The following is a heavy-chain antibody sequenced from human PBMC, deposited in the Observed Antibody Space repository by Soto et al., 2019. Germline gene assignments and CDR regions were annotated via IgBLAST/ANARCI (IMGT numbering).Heavy chain of an antibody. J-gene: IGHJ2*01. V-gene: IGHV1-69*08. Sequence: QDQLVQSGAEVKKPGSSVKVSCKASGGTFSSHTFSWVRQAPGQGLEWMGRIIPALGTATYAQKFQGRVTITADESATTVYMELNSLRSEDTAVYYCARRDFGDYWYFDIWGRGTLVTVSS. CDR1: GGTFSSHT. CDR3: ARRDFGDYWYFDI. D-gene: IGHD4-17*01. CDR2: IIPALGTA.